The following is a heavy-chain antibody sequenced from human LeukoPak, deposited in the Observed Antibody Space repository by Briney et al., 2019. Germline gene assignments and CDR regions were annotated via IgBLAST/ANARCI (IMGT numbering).Heavy chain of an antibody. J-gene: IGHJ6*02. D-gene: IGHD3-9*01. Sequence: SETLSLTCSVSGASISSHYWSWIRQPPGKGLDWIGYIHYSWRTNWKPSLKRHVTISVDASKNQFSLKLGSVTAADTAVFFCFKQKPEYDILRYDYYYGMDVWGQGTTVTVSS. CDR3: FKQKPEYDILRYDYYYGMDV. V-gene: IGHV4-59*11. CDR1: GASISSHY. CDR2: IHYSWRT.